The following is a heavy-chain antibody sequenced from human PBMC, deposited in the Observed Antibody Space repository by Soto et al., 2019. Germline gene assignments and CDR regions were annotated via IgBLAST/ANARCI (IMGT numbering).Heavy chain of an antibody. J-gene: IGHJ4*02. Sequence: SETLSLTCTVSGGSISSYYWSWTRQPPGKGLEWIGYIYYSGSTNYNPSLKSRVTISVDTSKNQFSLKLSSVTAADTAVYYCARAGWLQSRYYFDYWGQGTLVTVSS. D-gene: IGHD5-12*01. CDR2: IYYSGST. V-gene: IGHV4-59*01. CDR1: GGSISSYY. CDR3: ARAGWLQSRYYFDY.